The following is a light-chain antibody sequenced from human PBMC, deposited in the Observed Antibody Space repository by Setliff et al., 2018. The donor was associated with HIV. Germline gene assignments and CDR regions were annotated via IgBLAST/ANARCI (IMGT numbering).Light chain of an antibody. Sequence: QTVVTQEPSFSVSPGGTVTLTCGLSSGSVSTNHYASWYRQTPGQAPRTLIYSTSIRSFGVPDRFSGSILVNRAALTITGAQADDECDYYCVLYMGSGTTLFGGGTKVTVL. CDR3: VLYMGSGTTL. CDR1: SGSVSTNHY. J-gene: IGLJ2*01. V-gene: IGLV8-61*01. CDR2: STS.